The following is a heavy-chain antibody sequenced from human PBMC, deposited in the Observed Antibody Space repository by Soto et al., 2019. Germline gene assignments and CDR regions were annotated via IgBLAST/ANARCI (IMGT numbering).Heavy chain of an antibody. CDR2: ISGSGGST. D-gene: IGHD2-2*01. CDR1: GFTFSSYA. CDR3: ARCLVGVPAAMLHYYYYMDV. J-gene: IGHJ6*03. Sequence: GGSLRLSCAASGFTFSSYAMSWVRQAPGKGLEWVSAISGSGGSTYYADSVKGRFTISRDNSKNTLYLQMNSLRAEDTAVYYCARCLVGVPAAMLHYYYYMDVWGKGTTVTVSS. V-gene: IGHV3-23*01.